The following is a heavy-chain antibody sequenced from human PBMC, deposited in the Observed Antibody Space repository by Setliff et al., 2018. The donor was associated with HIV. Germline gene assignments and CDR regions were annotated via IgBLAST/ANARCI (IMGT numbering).Heavy chain of an antibody. CDR1: GASISSHY. J-gene: IGHJ4*02. Sequence: SETLSLTCNISGASISSHYWSWIRQSPGKGLEWIGYLYHGGSTNYNPSLKSRVTLSVDTSKNQLSLKLNSVTAADTAVYYCARAPITIFGVIIIPVYFDYWGQGTLVTVSS. CDR3: ARAPITIFGVIIIPVYFDY. CDR2: LYHGGST. D-gene: IGHD3-3*01. V-gene: IGHV4-59*11.